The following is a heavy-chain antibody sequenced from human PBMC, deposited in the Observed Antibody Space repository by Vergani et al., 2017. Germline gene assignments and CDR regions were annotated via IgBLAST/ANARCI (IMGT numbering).Heavy chain of an antibody. CDR3: ARVGSTIFGVAMNYFDY. D-gene: IGHD3-3*01. CDR2: IYYSGST. Sequence: QVQLQESGPGLVKPSETLSLTCTVSGGSISSYYWSWIRQPPGKGLEWIGYIYYSGSTNYNPSLKSRVTISVDTSKNQFSLKLSSVTAADTAVYYCARVGSTIFGVAMNYFDYWGQGPLVTVSS. CDR1: GGSISSYY. J-gene: IGHJ4*02. V-gene: IGHV4-59*12.